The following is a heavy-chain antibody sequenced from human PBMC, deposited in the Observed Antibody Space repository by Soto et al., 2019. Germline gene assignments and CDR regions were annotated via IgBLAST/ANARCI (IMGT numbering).Heavy chain of an antibody. CDR3: ARATLGSSSWYTTGFMDV. CDR1: GGTFSSYA. V-gene: IGHV1-69*13. CDR2: IIPIFGTA. Sequence: SVKVSCKASGGTFSSYAISWVRQAPGQGLEWMGGIIPIFGTANYAQKFQGRVTITADESTSTAYMELSSLRSEDTAVYYCARATLGSSSWYTTGFMDVWGQGTTVTVS. D-gene: IGHD6-13*01. J-gene: IGHJ6*02.